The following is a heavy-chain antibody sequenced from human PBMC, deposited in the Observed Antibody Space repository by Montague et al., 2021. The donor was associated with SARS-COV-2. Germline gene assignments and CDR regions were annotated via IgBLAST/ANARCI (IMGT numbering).Heavy chain of an antibody. CDR1: GGSISSSTYY. J-gene: IGHJ4*02. Sequence: SETLSLTCTVSGGSISSSTYYWGWIRQPPGKGLEWIGSIYYSGSTYYNPSLKSRVTISVDTSKNQFSPKLSSVTAAETAVYYCARHGWGWLRLLRPFDYWGQGTLVTVSS. D-gene: IGHD5-12*01. CDR2: IYYSGST. CDR3: ARHGWGWLRLLRPFDY. V-gene: IGHV4-39*01.